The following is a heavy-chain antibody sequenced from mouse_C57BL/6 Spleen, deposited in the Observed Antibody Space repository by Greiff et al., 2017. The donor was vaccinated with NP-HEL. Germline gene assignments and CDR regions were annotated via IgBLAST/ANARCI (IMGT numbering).Heavy chain of an antibody. V-gene: IGHV1-42*01. CDR1: GYSFTGYY. CDR3: ARRSWFAY. CDR2: INPSTGGT. J-gene: IGHJ3*01. Sequence: LVESGPELVKPGASVKISCKASGYSFTGYYMNWVKQSPEKSLEWIGEINPSTGGTTYNQKFKAKATLTVDKSSSTAYMQLKSLTSEDSAVYYCARRSWFAYWGQGTLVTVSA.